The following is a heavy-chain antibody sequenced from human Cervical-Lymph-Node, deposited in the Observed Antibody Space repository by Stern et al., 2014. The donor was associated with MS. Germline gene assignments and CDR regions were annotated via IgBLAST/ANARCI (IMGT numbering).Heavy chain of an antibody. V-gene: IGHV4-39*01. CDR1: GGSISSSSYY. Sequence: LQLQESGPGLVKPSETLSLTCTVSGGSISSSSYYWGWIRQPPGKGLEWIGSIYYSGSTYYNPSLQSRATISVDTSKNQVSLKMTSVTAADTAVYYCARHGPNGGLGHFDYWGQGTLVTVSS. CDR3: ARHGPNGGLGHFDY. CDR2: IYYSGST. J-gene: IGHJ4*02. D-gene: IGHD3-16*01.